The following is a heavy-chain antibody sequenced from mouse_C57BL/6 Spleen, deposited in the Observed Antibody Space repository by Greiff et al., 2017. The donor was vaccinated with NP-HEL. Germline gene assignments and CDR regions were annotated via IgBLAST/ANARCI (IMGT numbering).Heavy chain of an antibody. Sequence: VQLQQSGAELVKPGASVKLSCTASGFNIKDYYMHWVKQRPEQGLEWIGRIDPEDGETKYAPKFQGKATITADTSSNTAYLQLSSLTSEDTAVYYCARSDRSITTGVAFSYWYFDVGGTGTTVTVSS. V-gene: IGHV14-2*01. CDR2: IDPEDGET. D-gene: IGHD1-1*01. J-gene: IGHJ1*03. CDR1: GFNIKDYY. CDR3: ARSDRSITTGVAFSYWYFDV.